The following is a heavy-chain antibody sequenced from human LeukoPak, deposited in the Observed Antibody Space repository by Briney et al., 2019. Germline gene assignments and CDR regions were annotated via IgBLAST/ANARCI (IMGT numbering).Heavy chain of an antibody. D-gene: IGHD2-2*02. J-gene: IGHJ4*02. V-gene: IGHV3-30*04. Sequence: PGGSLRLSCPVSGFTFSSYAMNWVRQAPGKGLEWVATMSFDVNNKYYADSVRGRFTISRDNSKNTLYLQMNSLGAEDTAVYSCARGYCTSSSCYNDYWGQGTLVTVSS. CDR1: GFTFSSYA. CDR2: MSFDVNNK. CDR3: ARGYCTSSSCYNDY.